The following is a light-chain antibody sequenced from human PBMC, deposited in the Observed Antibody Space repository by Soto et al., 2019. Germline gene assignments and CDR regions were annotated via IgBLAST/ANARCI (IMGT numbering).Light chain of an antibody. CDR1: QSLVYSDGNTY. V-gene: IGKV2-30*01. Sequence: DVVMTQSPLSLPVTLGQPASISCRSSQSLVYSDGNTYLNWFQQRPGQSPRRLIYKVSNRDSGVPDRFSCSGSGTDFTLKISRVEAEDVGVYYCMQGTHRTFGQGTKLEIK. CDR2: KVS. J-gene: IGKJ2*01. CDR3: MQGTHRT.